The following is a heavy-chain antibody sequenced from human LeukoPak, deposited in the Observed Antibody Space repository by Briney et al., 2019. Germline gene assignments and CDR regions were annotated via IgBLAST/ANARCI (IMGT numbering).Heavy chain of an antibody. CDR1: GGSISNSSYF. Sequence: PSETVSLTCTVSGGSISNSSYFWGWIRQPPGKGLEWIGSMYYSGGTYYNPYLKSRATISQDTSKNQFSLKLSSVTAAHTAVYYCARHGRMGTINPSYWGQGTLVTVSS. D-gene: IGHD5-24*01. CDR3: ARHGRMGTINPSY. CDR2: MYYSGGT. J-gene: IGHJ4*02. V-gene: IGHV4-39*01.